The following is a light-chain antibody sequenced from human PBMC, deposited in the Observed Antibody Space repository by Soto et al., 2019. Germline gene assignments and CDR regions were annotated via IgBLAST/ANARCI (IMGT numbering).Light chain of an antibody. V-gene: IGKV1-33*01. CDR1: QDISNY. CDR2: DAS. CDR3: QQYDNLSWP. Sequence: DIQMTQSPSSLSASVGDRVTITCQASQDISNYLNWYQQKPGKAPKLLIYDASNLETGVPPRFSGSGSGTDFTFTISSLQPEDIATYYCQQYDNLSWPFGQGTKVDIK. J-gene: IGKJ1*01.